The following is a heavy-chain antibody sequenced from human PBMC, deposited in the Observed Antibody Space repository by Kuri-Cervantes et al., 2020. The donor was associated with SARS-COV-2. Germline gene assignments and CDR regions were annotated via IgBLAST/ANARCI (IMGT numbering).Heavy chain of an antibody. V-gene: IGHV3-48*02. J-gene: IGHJ4*02. CDR1: GFTFSTFG. D-gene: IGHD3-22*01. Sequence: GESLKISCAASGFTFSTFGMHWVRQAPGKGLEWVSYISSSSSTIYYADSVKGRFTISRDNAKNSLYPQMNSLRDEDTAVYYCARDGGGYYDSSGYYGQLGFDYWGQGTLVTVSS. CDR2: ISSSSSTI. CDR3: ARDGGGYYDSSGYYGQLGFDY.